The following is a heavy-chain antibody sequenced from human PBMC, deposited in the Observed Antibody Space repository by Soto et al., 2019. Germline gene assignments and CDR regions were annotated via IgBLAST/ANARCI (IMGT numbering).Heavy chain of an antibody. V-gene: IGHV4-59*08. D-gene: IGHD3-3*01. CDR1: GCSISSYY. J-gene: IGHJ6*03. CDR3: ARRIDDFWSGDQKEYYYYYYMDV. Sequence: SETLSLTCTVSGCSISSYYWSWIRQPPGKGLEWIGYIYYSGSTNYNPSLKSRVTISVDTSKNQFSLKLSSVTAADTAVYYCARRIDDFWSGDQKEYYYYYYMDVWGKGTTVTVSS. CDR2: IYYSGST.